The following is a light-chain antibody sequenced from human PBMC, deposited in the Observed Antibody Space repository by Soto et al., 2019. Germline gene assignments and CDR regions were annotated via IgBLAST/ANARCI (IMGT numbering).Light chain of an antibody. CDR1: SSDVGDYED. V-gene: IGLV2-14*01. J-gene: IGLJ1*01. CDR3: SSYKRTSRVDG. Sequence: QSVLTQPASVSGSPGESITISFPGTSSDVGDYEDVSWYQQHPGKGPKLMIYEVSNRTSGVSNRFSGSKSGNTASLTISGAQAEDETEYFCSSYKRTSRVDGFGTGTKVTVL. CDR2: EVS.